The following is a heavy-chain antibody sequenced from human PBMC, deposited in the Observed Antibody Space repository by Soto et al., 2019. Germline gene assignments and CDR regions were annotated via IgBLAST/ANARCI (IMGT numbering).Heavy chain of an antibody. J-gene: IGHJ4*02. CDR2: ISYDGSNK. CDR1: GFTFSSYA. D-gene: IGHD6-13*01. CDR3: ARDPRVRVAAAGSSYFDY. Sequence: GGSLRLSCAASGFTFSSYAMHWVRQAPGKGLEWVAVISYDGSNKYYADSVKGRFTISRDNSKNTLYLQMNSLRAEDTAVYYCARDPRVRVAAAGSSYFDYWGQGTLVTVSS. V-gene: IGHV3-30-3*01.